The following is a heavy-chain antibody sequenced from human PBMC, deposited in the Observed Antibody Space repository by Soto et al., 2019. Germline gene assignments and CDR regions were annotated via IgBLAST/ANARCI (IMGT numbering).Heavy chain of an antibody. CDR2: IKNKANSYTT. D-gene: IGHD6-25*01. V-gene: IGHV3-72*01. CDR3: ARVRVGVATRLFDY. Sequence: EVQLVESGGGLVQPGGSLRLSCAASGFTFSDHYMAWVRQAPGKGLEWVGRIKNKANSYTTEYAASAKGRFTISRDDSKNSLNLQMNSLKTEDTAVYYCARVRVGVATRLFDYWGQGTLVTVSS. J-gene: IGHJ4*02. CDR1: GFTFSDHY.